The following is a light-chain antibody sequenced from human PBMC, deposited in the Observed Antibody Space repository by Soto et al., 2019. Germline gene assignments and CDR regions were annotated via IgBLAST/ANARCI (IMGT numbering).Light chain of an antibody. V-gene: IGLV1-47*01. CDR2: RDN. J-gene: IGLJ2*01. CDR3: AAWDDSLNGPL. Sequence: QSVLTQPPSTSGTPGQRVTISCSGSSSNVGDNYVHWYQQLPGTAPKLLIYRDNQRPSGVPDRFSGSKSGTSASLAISGLRSEDEADYYCAAWDDSLNGPLFGGGTKLTVL. CDR1: SSNVGDNY.